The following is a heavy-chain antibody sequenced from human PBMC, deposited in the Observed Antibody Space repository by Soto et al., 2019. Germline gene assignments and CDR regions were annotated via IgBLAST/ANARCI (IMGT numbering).Heavy chain of an antibody. J-gene: IGHJ6*02. Sequence: KASETLSLTCTVSGGSISNYYWTWIRQPAGKGLEWIGRMYTSGSTNYNPSLKSRVTMSVDTSKNQFSLNLRSVTAADTAVYYCAAAMVGLYYGMDVWGQGTTVTVSS. CDR1: GGSISNYY. CDR2: MYTSGST. CDR3: AAAMVGLYYGMDV. D-gene: IGHD5-18*01. V-gene: IGHV4-4*07.